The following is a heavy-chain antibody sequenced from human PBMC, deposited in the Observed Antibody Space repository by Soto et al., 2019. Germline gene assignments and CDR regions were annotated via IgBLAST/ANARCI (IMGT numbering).Heavy chain of an antibody. CDR2: IYPGDSDT. CDR1: GYSFTSYC. J-gene: IGHJ4*02. V-gene: IGHV5-51*01. CDR3: ARPDYYDSSGPTAY. Sequence: GESLKIACHCSGYSFTSYCIGLVLQMPGKGLEWMGIIYPGDSDTRYSPSFQGQVTISADKSISTAYLQWSSLKASDTAMYYCARPDYYDSSGPTAYWGQGTLVTVSS. D-gene: IGHD3-22*01.